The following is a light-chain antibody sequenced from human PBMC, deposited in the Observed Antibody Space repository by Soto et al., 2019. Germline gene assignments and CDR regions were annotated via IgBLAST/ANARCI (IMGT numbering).Light chain of an antibody. CDR2: RAS. CDR3: NQENNTRLT. J-gene: IGKJ4*02. V-gene: IGKV3-15*01. CDR1: QRFNST. Sequence: EIVLTQFPDNLSLSSGERATPSCRANQRFNSTLARTRKKPGQSPRLLIDRASTRATGSPARLSGSGSGTECTITISSWQSVDFAVYSSNQENNTRLTFDAGPKVDIK.